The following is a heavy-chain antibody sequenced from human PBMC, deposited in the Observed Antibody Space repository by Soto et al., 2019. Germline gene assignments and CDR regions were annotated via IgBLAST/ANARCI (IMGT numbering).Heavy chain of an antibody. V-gene: IGHV4-59*01. CDR2: IYYTGGT. D-gene: IGHD6-13*01. J-gene: IGHJ4*02. CDR1: GVTIRGYY. Sequence: SETVSLTCNVSGVTIRGYYWNWIRQPPGKTLEWIGSIYYTGGTNYNPSLKSRVTIPVDTSKNHFSLKLNSLSAADTAAYYCASGTRSTIAAPDSWGQGTLVTVSS. CDR3: ASGTRSTIAAPDS.